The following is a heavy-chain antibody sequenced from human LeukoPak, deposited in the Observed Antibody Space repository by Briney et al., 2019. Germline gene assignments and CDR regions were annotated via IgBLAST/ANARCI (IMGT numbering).Heavy chain of an antibody. CDR2: ISGSGGST. CDR1: GFTFSSYA. D-gene: IGHD6-13*01. J-gene: IGHJ5*02. Sequence: GGSLRLSCAASGFTFSSYAMSWVRQAPGKGLEWVSAISGSGGSTYYADSVKGRFTISRDNSKNTLYLQMNSLRAEDTAVYYCARGPFYEQQLVLDDWFDPWGQGTLVTVSS. V-gene: IGHV3-23*01. CDR3: ARGPFYEQQLVLDDWFDP.